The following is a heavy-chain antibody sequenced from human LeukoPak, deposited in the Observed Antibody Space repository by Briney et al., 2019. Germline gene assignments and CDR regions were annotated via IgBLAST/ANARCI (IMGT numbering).Heavy chain of an antibody. J-gene: IGHJ4*02. V-gene: IGHV1-69*04. Sequence: SVTVSCKASGGTFSGYAISWVRQAPGQGLEWMGRIIPILGIANYAQKFQGRVTITADKSTSTAYMELSSLRSEDTAVYYCARDRGSCSSTSCYYFDYWGQGTLVTVSS. CDR1: GGTFSGYA. CDR3: ARDRGSCSSTSCYYFDY. CDR2: IIPILGIA. D-gene: IGHD2-2*01.